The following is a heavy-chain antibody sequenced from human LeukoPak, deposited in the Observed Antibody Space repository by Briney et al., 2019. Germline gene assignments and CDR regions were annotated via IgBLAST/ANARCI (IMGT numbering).Heavy chain of an antibody. V-gene: IGHV1-69*13. CDR2: IIPIFGTA. D-gene: IGHD6-19*01. J-gene: IGHJ4*02. CDR3: ARERGGYSSGWPANFDY. CDR1: GGTFSSYG. Sequence: SVKVSCKASGGTFSSYGINWVRQAPGQGLEWMGGIIPIFGTADYAPKFQGRVTITADESTSTAYVELSNLRSEDTAVYYCARERGGYSSGWPANFDYWGQGTLVTVSS.